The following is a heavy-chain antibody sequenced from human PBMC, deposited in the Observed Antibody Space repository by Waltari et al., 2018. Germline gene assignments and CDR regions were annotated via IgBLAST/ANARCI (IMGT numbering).Heavy chain of an antibody. Sequence: QAQLAQSGAEVKMPGDSVRVSCTASGYTFTACFLPCLCKAPGQGLEWVGRIDLNSGDTNFAEKFRGRVTMTRDTSITTAYLELRRLRSDDTAIYHCSRDCTGGSCYGLTYGMDVWGQGTLVSVSS. CDR2: IDLNSGDT. V-gene: IGHV1-2*02. CDR3: SRDCTGGSCYGLTYGMDV. J-gene: IGHJ6*02. CDR1: GYTFTACF. D-gene: IGHD2-15*01.